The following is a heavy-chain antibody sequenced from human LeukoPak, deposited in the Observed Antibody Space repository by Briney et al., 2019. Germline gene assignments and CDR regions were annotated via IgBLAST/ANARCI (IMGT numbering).Heavy chain of an antibody. Sequence: ASVKVSCKASGYTFTSYGISWVRQATGQGLERMGWISAYNGNTNYAQKLQCRVTMTTDTSTSTAYMELRSLRSDDTAVYYCARGPYTHYDSSGDYYNWFDPWGQGTLVTVSS. J-gene: IGHJ5*02. D-gene: IGHD3-22*01. CDR1: GYTFTSYG. V-gene: IGHV1-18*01. CDR3: ARGPYTHYDSSGDYYNWFDP. CDR2: ISAYNGNT.